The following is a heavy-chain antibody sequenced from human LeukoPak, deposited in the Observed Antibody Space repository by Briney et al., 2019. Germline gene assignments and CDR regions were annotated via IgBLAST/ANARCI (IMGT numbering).Heavy chain of an antibody. CDR2: IYYSGST. D-gene: IGHD1-26*01. J-gene: IGHJ4*02. Sequence: SETLSLTCTVSGGSISSYYWSWIRQPPGKGLEWIGYIYYSGSTNYNPSLKSRVTISVDTSKNQFSLKPSSVTAADTAVYYCARMSPRATKASFDYWGQGTLVTVSS. V-gene: IGHV4-59*01. CDR3: ARMSPRATKASFDY. CDR1: GGSISSYY.